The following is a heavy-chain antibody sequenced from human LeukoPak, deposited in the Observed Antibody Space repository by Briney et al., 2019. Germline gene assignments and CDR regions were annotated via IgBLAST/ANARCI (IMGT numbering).Heavy chain of an antibody. J-gene: IGHJ3*02. CDR2: VSGHGGGT. Sequence: GGSLRLSCAASGFTFSSYAMHWVRQAPGKGLEYVSAVSGHGGGTYYANSVKGRFTISRDNSKNTLYLQMGSLRAEDMAVYYCARQLEPIFGVVITPVDAFDIWGQGTMVTVSS. CDR3: ARQLEPIFGVVITPVDAFDI. V-gene: IGHV3-64*01. CDR1: GFTFSSYA. D-gene: IGHD3-3*01.